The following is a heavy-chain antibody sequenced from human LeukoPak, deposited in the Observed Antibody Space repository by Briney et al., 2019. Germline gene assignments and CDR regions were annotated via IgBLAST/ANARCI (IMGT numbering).Heavy chain of an antibody. CDR3: AVPAGTGVHNS. V-gene: IGHV1-2*02. D-gene: IGHD7-27*01. Sequence: ASVKVSCEASGYTFSDYYMHWVRQAPGQGLEWMGWINPNSGGTNYAQKFQGRVTITRDTSISTAYMELSRLRSDDTAVYYCAVPAGTGVHNSWGQGTLVTVSS. J-gene: IGHJ4*02. CDR2: INPNSGGT. CDR1: GYTFSDYY.